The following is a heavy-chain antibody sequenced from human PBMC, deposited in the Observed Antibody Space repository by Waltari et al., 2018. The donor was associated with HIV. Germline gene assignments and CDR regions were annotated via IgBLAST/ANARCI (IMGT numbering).Heavy chain of an antibody. V-gene: IGHV3-7*01. Sequence: EVQLMESGAGLVQSGGSLRLSCEDCGFTFTTYWMSWVRQTPGKGLEWVAYIKDDGSEKYYMGSVKGRFTIPRDNATNSMFLQMNSLRAEDTAVYYCARIGTFPHNYAIDFWGQGTTVTVSS. CDR2: IKDDGSEK. D-gene: IGHD1-26*01. CDR1: GFTFTTYW. J-gene: IGHJ6*02. CDR3: ARIGTFPHNYAIDF.